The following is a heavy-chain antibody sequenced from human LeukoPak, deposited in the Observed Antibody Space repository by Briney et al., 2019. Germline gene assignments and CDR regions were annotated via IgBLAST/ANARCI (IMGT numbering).Heavy chain of an antibody. CDR2: ISGSGGGT. Sequence: PGGSPRLSCAASGFTFSSYAMSWVRQAPEKGLEWVSTISGSGGGTYYADSVKGRFTISRDDSKNTLYLQMNSLRAEDTAVYYCVKDLGRYRNNCFDYWGQGTLVTVSS. CDR3: VKDLGRYRNNCFDY. CDR1: GFTFSSYA. V-gene: IGHV3-23*01. J-gene: IGHJ4*02. D-gene: IGHD1-26*01.